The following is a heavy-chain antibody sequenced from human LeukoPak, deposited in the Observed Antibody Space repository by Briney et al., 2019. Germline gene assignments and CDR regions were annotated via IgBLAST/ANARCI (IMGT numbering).Heavy chain of an antibody. V-gene: IGHV1-24*01. Sequence: ASVKVSCKVSGYTLTELSMHWVRQAPGKGLEWMGGFGPEDGETIYAQKFQGRVTMTGDTSTDTAYMELSSLTSADTAVYYCATGRMTMMVVGSHIYFDFWGQGTLVTVSS. J-gene: IGHJ4*02. CDR3: ATGRMTMMVVGSHIYFDF. D-gene: IGHD3-22*01. CDR1: GYTLTELS. CDR2: FGPEDGET.